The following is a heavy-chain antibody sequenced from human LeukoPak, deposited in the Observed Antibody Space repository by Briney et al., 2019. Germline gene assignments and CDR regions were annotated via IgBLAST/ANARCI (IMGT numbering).Heavy chain of an antibody. D-gene: IGHD4/OR15-4a*01. CDR2: IYSGGST. CDR1: GFTVSSNY. V-gene: IGHV3-53*01. Sequence: GGSLRPSCAASGFTVSSNYMSWVRQAPGKGLEWVSVIYSGGSTYYADSVKGRFTISRDNSKNTLYLQMNSLRAEDTAVYYCARGLGLFGLWYWGQGTLVTVSS. J-gene: IGHJ4*02. CDR3: ARGLGLFGLWY.